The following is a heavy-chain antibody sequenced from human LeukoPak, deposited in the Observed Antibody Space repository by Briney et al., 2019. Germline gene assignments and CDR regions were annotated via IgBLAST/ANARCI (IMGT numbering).Heavy chain of an antibody. CDR3: ARLSPLYCSSTSCYAGRGVWFDP. J-gene: IGHJ5*02. V-gene: IGHV4-59*01. CDR2: IYYSGST. Sequence: SETLSLTCTVSGGSISSYYWSWIRQPPGKXLEWIGYIYYSGSTNYNPSLKSRVTISVDTSKNQFSLKLSSVTAADTAVYYCARLSPLYCSSTSCYAGRGVWFDPWGQGTLVTVSS. D-gene: IGHD2-2*01. CDR1: GGSISSYY.